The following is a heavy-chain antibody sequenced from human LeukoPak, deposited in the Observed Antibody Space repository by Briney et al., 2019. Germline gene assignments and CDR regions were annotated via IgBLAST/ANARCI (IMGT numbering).Heavy chain of an antibody. V-gene: IGHV4-59*01. Sequence: SETLSLTCTVSGGSISSYYWSWIRQPPGKGLEWIRYIYYSGSTNCNPSVKSRVAMSVDTSKKQFSLKLSSLTAADTAVYYCARGGTAVIAPYAFDIWGQGTMVTVSS. CDR2: IYYSGST. CDR3: ARGGTAVIAPYAFDI. J-gene: IGHJ3*02. D-gene: IGHD4-23*01. CDR1: GGSISSYY.